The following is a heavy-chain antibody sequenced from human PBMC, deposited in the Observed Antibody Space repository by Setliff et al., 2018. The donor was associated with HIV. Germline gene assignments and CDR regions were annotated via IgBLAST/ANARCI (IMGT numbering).Heavy chain of an antibody. CDR2: INAANGHA. Sequence: ASVKVSCKASGFTFSKSAIHWVRQAPGQRLELMAWINAANGHAKYSQKFQGRVTITRDTSATIAYMELSSLTSEDTALYCAREGRWLAWGQGTLVTVSS. J-gene: IGHJ5*02. CDR3: AREGRWLA. D-gene: IGHD6-19*01. V-gene: IGHV1-3*01. CDR1: GFTFSKSA.